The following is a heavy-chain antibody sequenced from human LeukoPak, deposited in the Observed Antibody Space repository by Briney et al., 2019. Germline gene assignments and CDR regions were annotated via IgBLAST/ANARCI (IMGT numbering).Heavy chain of an antibody. D-gene: IGHD3-10*01. CDR3: ARSTMGTFDP. CDR2: IYYSGST. Sequence: SETLSLTCTVSGGSISSYYWSWIRQPPGKGLEWIGYIYYSGSTNYNPSLKSRVTISVDTSKNQFSLKLSSVTAADTAVYYCARSTMGTFDPWGQGTLVTVSS. CDR1: GGSISSYY. J-gene: IGHJ5*02. V-gene: IGHV4-59*01.